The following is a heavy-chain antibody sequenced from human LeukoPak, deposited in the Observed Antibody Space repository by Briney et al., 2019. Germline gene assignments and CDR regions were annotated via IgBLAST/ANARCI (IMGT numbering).Heavy chain of an antibody. CDR1: GFNFNGYT. V-gene: IGHV3-21*01. J-gene: IGHJ4*02. D-gene: IGHD4-17*01. Sequence: GGSLRLSCAASGFNFNGYTMSWVRQAPGKGLEWISSITSTSNYIYYADSLRGRFTFSRDNAKNSLYLRMNSLRAEDTAVYYCARDSHYDYGDYIFDYWGQGTLVTVSS. CDR3: ARDSHYDYGDYIFDY. CDR2: ITSTSNYI.